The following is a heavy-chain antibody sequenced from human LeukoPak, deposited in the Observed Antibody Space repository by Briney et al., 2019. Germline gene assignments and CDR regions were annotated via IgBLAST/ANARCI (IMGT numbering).Heavy chain of an antibody. CDR1: CYTFTSYG. CDR3: ARVSGVWGSYRYNWFDP. V-gene: IGHV1-18*01. Sequence: GASVKVSCKACCYTFTSYGISWVRQAPGQGLEWMGWISAYNGNTNYAQELQGRVTMTTDTSTSTAYMELRSLRSDDTAVYYCARVSGVWGSYRYNWFDPWGQGTLVTVSS. J-gene: IGHJ5*02. CDR2: ISAYNGNT. D-gene: IGHD3-16*02.